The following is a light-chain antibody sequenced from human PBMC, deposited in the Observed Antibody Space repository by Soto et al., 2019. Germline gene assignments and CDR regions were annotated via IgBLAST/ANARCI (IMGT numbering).Light chain of an antibody. Sequence: EIVLTQSPATLSLSPGERATLSCRASQSVSTYLAWYQQKPGQAPRLLIYDASNRATGIPARFSGSGSGTDFTVTISSLEPEDFAVYYCQQRTNWPRVTFGGGTKEEIK. J-gene: IGKJ4*01. V-gene: IGKV3-11*01. CDR1: QSVSTY. CDR3: QQRTNWPRVT. CDR2: DAS.